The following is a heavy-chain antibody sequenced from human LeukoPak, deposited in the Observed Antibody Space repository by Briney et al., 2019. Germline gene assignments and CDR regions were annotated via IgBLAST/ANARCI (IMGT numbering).Heavy chain of an antibody. D-gene: IGHD2-2*01. CDR1: GYTFTGYY. V-gene: IGHV1-2*02. CDR3: ARDTRYCSSTSCPDAFDI. Sequence: ASVKVSCKASGYTFTGYYMHWVRQAPGQGLEWMGWINPNSGGTNYAQKFQGRVTMTRDTSISTAYMELSRLRSDDTAVYYCARDTRYCSSTSCPDAFDIWGQGTMVTVSS. CDR2: INPNSGGT. J-gene: IGHJ3*02.